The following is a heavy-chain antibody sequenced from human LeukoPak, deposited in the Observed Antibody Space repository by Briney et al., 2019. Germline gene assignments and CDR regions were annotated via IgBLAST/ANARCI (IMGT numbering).Heavy chain of an antibody. CDR2: ISGSSTNI. Sequence: GGSLRLSCAASGFTFNSYAINWVRQAPGKGLEWVSSISGSSTNIFYADSVKGRFTISRDNSKNSLYVQMNSLRAEDTAVYYCARWGVSYGSDYWGREPWSPSPQ. V-gene: IGHV3-21*01. CDR1: GFTFNSYA. D-gene: IGHD5-18*01. J-gene: IGHJ4*02. CDR3: ARWGVSYGSDY.